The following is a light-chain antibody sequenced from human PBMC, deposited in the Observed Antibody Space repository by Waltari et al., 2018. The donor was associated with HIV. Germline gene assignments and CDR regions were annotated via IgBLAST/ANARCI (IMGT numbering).Light chain of an antibody. J-gene: IGKJ3*01. CDR3: QHYNNWLLT. CDR2: GAS. Sequence: EIVMTQSPATLSVSPGERATLSCRASQSGSSNLAWYQQKPGQAPRLLIYGASTRATGIPARFSGSGSGTDFTLTISSLQSEDFALYYCQHYNNWLLTFGPGTKVDIK. CDR1: QSGSSN. V-gene: IGKV3-15*01.